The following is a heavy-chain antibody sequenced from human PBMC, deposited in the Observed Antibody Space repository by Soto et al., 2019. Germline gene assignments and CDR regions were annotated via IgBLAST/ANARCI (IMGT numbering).Heavy chain of an antibody. CDR3: AKDGRGDIVVVPAVIPYYYGMDV. Sequence: QVQLVESGGGVVQPGGSLRPSCAASGFTFSSYGMHWVRQAPGKGLERVAFISYAGNNKYYADSVKGRFTISRDNSKNTLYLQMNSVRAEDTAVYYCAKDGRGDIVVVPAVIPYYYGMDVWGQGTTVTVSS. J-gene: IGHJ6*02. D-gene: IGHD2-2*01. CDR1: GFTFSSYG. CDR2: ISYAGNNK. V-gene: IGHV3-30*18.